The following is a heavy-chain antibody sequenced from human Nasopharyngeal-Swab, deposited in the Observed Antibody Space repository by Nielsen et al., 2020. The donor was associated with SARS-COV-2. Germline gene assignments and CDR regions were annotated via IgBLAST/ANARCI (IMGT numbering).Heavy chain of an antibody. CDR3: AKDIRRVRWLQLFDY. CDR2: ISWNSGSI. CDR1: GFTFDDYA. D-gene: IGHD5-24*01. J-gene: IGHJ4*02. V-gene: IGHV3-9*01. Sequence: GGSLRLSCAASGFTFDDYAMHWVRQAPGKGLEWVSGISWNSGSIGYADSVKGRLTISRDNAKNSLYLQMNSLRAEDTALYYCAKDIRRVRWLQLFDYWGQGTLVTVSS.